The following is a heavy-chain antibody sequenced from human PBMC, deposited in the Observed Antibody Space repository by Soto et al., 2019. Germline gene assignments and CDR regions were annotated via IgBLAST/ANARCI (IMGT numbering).Heavy chain of an antibody. CDR2: IYFSGST. CDR3: ARDRPIRESASPAFDH. Sequence: QVQLQESGPGLVRTSQTLSLSCSVSGESINNGAYYWNWIRQHPDKRLGWIGYIYFSGSTFYAPSLRSRVTIPADTSNTYFSLKLKSVSVADTAIYYCARDRPIRESASPAFDHWGPGIQVTVSS. D-gene: IGHD3-3*01. J-gene: IGHJ5*02. V-gene: IGHV4-31*03. CDR1: GESINNGAYY.